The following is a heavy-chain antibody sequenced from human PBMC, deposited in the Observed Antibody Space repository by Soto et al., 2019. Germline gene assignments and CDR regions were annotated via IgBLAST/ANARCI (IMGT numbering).Heavy chain of an antibody. CDR1: GFTFTRYS. Sequence: GGSLRLSCAASGFTFTRYSMNWVRQAPGKGLEWVGRIKSQTDGGTTDYAAPVKGRFTISRDDSKNTLYLQMNSIKAEDTAGYYCTTEWKELLWAKAIIDYWGQGTLVTVSS. V-gene: IGHV3-15*01. J-gene: IGHJ4*02. CDR2: IKSQTDGGTT. D-gene: IGHD2-15*01. CDR3: TTEWKELLWAKAIIDY.